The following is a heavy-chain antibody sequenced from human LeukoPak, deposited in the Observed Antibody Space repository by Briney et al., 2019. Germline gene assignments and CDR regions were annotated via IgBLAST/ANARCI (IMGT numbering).Heavy chain of an antibody. CDR3: ARVGSDFPYLYYFDY. J-gene: IGHJ4*02. D-gene: IGHD2/OR15-2a*01. Sequence: ASVKVSCKTSGYTFTSYYIHWVRQAPGQGLEWMGTINPNGGSTSYAQKFQGRVTMTRDTSISTAYMELSRLRSDDTAVYYCARVGSDFPYLYYFDYWGQGTLVTVSS. CDR2: INPNGGST. V-gene: IGHV1-2*02. CDR1: GYTFTSYY.